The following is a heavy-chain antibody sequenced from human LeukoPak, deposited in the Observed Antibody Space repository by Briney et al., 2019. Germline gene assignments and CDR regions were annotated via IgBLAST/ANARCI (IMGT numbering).Heavy chain of an antibody. CDR1: GGSISSGDYY. CDR3: AREVAAAGYYYYYMDV. J-gene: IGHJ6*03. D-gene: IGHD6-13*01. V-gene: IGHV4-30-4*08. Sequence: SQTLSLTCTVSGGSISSGDYYWSWIRQPPGKGLEWIGYIYYSGSTYYNPSLKSRVTISVDTSKNQFSLKLSSVTAADTAVYYCAREVAAAGYYYYYMDVWGKGTTVTVSS. CDR2: IYYSGST.